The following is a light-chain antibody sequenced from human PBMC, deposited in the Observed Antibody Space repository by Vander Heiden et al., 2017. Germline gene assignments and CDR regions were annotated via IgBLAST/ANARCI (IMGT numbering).Light chain of an antibody. Sequence: EIVLTQSPATLSLSPGERATLSCRASQSVNSYLDWYQHKPGQAPRLLIYDASKRATGIPVRFTGSGSGTDFTLTISSLEPEDSAVYYCQRRSNWPPYVYTFGQGTKLEIK. V-gene: IGKV3-11*01. CDR1: QSVNSY. CDR3: QRRSNWPPYVYT. J-gene: IGKJ2*01. CDR2: DAS.